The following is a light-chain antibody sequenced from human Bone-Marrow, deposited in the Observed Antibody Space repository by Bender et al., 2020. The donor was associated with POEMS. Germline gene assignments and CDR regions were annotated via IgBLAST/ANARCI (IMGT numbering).Light chain of an antibody. V-gene: IGLV1-44*01. CDR1: SSNIGTNP. CDR3: AAWEDSLNGWV. J-gene: IGLJ3*02. Sequence: QSVLTQPPSASGTPGQRVTISCSGSSSNIGTNPVNWYQQLPGTAPKLLIYINNQRPSGVPVRFSGSKSGTSASLAISGLQSEDEADYYCAAWEDSLNGWVFGGGTKLTVL. CDR2: INN.